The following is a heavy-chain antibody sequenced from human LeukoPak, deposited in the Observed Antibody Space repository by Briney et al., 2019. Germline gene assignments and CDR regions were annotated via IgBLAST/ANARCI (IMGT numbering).Heavy chain of an antibody. D-gene: IGHD4-11*01. V-gene: IGHV3-21*01. J-gene: IGHJ4*02. CDR1: GFTFSSYS. CDR2: ISSSSSYI. Sequence: GGSLRLSCAASGFTFSSYSMNWVRQAPGKGLEWVSSISSSSSYIYYADSVKGRFTISRDNAKNSLYLQMNSLRAEDTAVYYCASDYSNYGRDYWGQGTLVTVSS. CDR3: ASDYSNYGRDY.